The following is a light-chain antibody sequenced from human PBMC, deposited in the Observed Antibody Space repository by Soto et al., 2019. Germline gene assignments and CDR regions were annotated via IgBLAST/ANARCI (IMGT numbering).Light chain of an antibody. V-gene: IGKV3D-15*01. Sequence: EIVMTQSPATLSVPPGERATLSCRASQSVSSNLAWYQQKPGQAPRLLIYGASIRATGIPARFSGSGSGTEFTLTISSLQSEDFAVYYCQQYNNWPLTFGGGTKVDIK. J-gene: IGKJ4*01. CDR1: QSVSSN. CDR3: QQYNNWPLT. CDR2: GAS.